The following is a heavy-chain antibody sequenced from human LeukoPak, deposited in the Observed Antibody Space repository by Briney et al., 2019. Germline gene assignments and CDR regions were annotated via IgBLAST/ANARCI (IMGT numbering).Heavy chain of an antibody. CDR1: GFIFSNAW. D-gene: IGHD4-11*01. Sequence: GGSLRLSCAASGFIFSNAWMRWVRQAPGKGLEWVGRIKSNADGGTRDYAAPVKGRVTISRDDSKNTLYLEMNSLKTEDTAVYYCTTDLSTDYYHYGMDVWGQGTTVTVSS. J-gene: IGHJ6*02. CDR3: TTDLSTDYYHYGMDV. V-gene: IGHV3-15*01. CDR2: IKSNADGGTR.